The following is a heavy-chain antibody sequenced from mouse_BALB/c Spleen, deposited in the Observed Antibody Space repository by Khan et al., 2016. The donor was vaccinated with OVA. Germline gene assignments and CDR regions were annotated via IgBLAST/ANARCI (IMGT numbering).Heavy chain of an antibody. V-gene: IGHV2-6*02. Sequence: QVQLKESGPGLVAPSQSLSITCTVSGFSLTSYGVHWVRQPPGKGLEWLVVIWSDGSTNYNLVLKSRLSISKDNSKSQVFLKMNSLQTDDTAIYYCARWFDGYSSLYAMDYWGQGTSVTVSS. CDR3: ARWFDGYSSLYAMDY. J-gene: IGHJ4*01. CDR2: IWSDGST. D-gene: IGHD2-3*01. CDR1: GFSLTSYG.